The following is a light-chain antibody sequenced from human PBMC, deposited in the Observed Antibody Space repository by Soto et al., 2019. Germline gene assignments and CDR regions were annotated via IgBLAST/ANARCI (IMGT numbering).Light chain of an antibody. Sequence: QSVLTQPPSVSAAPGQKVTISCSGSSSNIGPNSVSWYLQLPGTAPKPLIYDSTNRPSGIPNRFSGSKSGTSATLAITGLQTGDEAYYYCGTWDTDLSAGVFGGGTKVTVL. CDR2: DST. CDR1: SSNIGPNS. V-gene: IGLV1-51*01. CDR3: GTWDTDLSAGV. J-gene: IGLJ2*01.